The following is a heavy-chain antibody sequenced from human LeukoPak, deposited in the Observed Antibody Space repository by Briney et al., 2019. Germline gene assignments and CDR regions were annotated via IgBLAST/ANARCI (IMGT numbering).Heavy chain of an antibody. Sequence: SETLSLTCSVSGGHIDSVYWNWIRQPPGKGLDWIGYIDNSGSTKYNPSRKSRITMSRDTSKKQFSLRLTSVTAADTAMYYCVSGAGWLIDYRGQGTLVSVSS. J-gene: IGHJ4*02. CDR1: GGHIDSVY. V-gene: IGHV4-4*08. CDR2: IDNSGST. D-gene: IGHD6-19*01. CDR3: VSGAGWLIDY.